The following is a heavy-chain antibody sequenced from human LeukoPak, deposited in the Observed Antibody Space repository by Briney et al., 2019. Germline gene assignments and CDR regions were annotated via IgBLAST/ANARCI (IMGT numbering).Heavy chain of an antibody. J-gene: IGHJ4*02. CDR3: ATGGYSYGIFDY. D-gene: IGHD5-18*01. V-gene: IGHV1-24*01. Sequence: ASVKVSCKVSGYTLTELSMYWVRQAPGKGLEWMGGFDPEDGETIYAQKFQGRVTMTEDTSTDTAYMELSSLRSEDTAVYYCATGGYSYGIFDYWGQGTLVTVSS. CDR2: FDPEDGET. CDR1: GYTLTELS.